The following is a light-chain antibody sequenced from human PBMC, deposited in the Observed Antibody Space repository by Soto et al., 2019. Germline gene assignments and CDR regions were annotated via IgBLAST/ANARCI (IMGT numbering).Light chain of an antibody. CDR1: QSISTY. V-gene: IGKV1-39*01. J-gene: IGKJ1*01. CDR3: QQSSTTPWT. CDR2: LTS. Sequence: DIQMTQSPSSQSASVGDRITITCRASQSISTYLNWFQQKPGRAPKLLIYLTSTLESGVPSRFSGSGPGTDFTLTISSLQPEDFATYHCQQSSTTPWTFGQGTKVDVK.